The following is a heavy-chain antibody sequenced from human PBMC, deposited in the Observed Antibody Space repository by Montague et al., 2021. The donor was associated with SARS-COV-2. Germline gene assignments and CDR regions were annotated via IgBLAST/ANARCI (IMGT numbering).Heavy chain of an antibody. CDR1: GFIFSSYE. D-gene: IGHD3-22*01. Sequence: SLRLSSAASGFIFSSYEMNWVRQAPGKGLEWVSYISNSGDTKYYADSVKGRFTISRDNAKNSLYLQMSSLRAEDTAVYYCARAGEDYYYDSSGFLYWGQGILVTVSS. J-gene: IGHJ4*02. V-gene: IGHV3-48*03. CDR2: ISNSGDTK. CDR3: ARAGEDYYYDSSGFLY.